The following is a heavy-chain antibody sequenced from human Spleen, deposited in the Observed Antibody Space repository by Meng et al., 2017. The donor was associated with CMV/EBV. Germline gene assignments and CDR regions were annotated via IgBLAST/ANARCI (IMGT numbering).Heavy chain of an antibody. V-gene: IGHV3-30*02. CDR2: IRYDGSDK. Sequence: GESLKISCAASGFTFSSYVMHWVRQAPGKGLEWVAFIRYDGSDKYYADSVKGRFTISRDNSKNTLYLQMNSLRAEDTAVYYCAKDLKMESYCGGGCYYGMDVWGQGTTVTVSS. CDR3: AKDLKMESYCGGGCYYGMDV. CDR1: GFTFSSYV. D-gene: IGHD2-21*01. J-gene: IGHJ6*02.